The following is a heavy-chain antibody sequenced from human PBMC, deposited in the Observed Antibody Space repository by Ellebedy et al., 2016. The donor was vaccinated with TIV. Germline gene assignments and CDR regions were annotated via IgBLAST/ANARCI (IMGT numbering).Heavy chain of an antibody. J-gene: IGHJ4*02. V-gene: IGHV1-2*02. D-gene: IGHD6-6*01. CDR1: GYTFSSYD. Sequence: ASVKVSCKASGYTFSSYDIHWVRQAPGQGLEWMGWINPNSGGTNYAQKFQGRVTMTRDTSISTAYMELSRLRSDDTAVYYCARDYSSSTNFDYWGQGTLVTVSS. CDR3: ARDYSSSTNFDY. CDR2: INPNSGGT.